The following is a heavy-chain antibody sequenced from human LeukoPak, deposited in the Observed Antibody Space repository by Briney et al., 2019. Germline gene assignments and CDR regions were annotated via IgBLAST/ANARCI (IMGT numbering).Heavy chain of an antibody. D-gene: IGHD2-21*01. CDR1: GLTFNSAW. Sequence: GGSLRLPYLASGLTFNSAWMAWVRQAPGKGLEWVGRIRSEDRGGTADYAAPVKGRFTISRDDSKNTMYLQMNSLKSEDTAVYHCTADLWWWGQGAMV. CDR3: TADLWW. CDR2: IRSEDRGGTA. V-gene: IGHV3-15*01. J-gene: IGHJ4*02.